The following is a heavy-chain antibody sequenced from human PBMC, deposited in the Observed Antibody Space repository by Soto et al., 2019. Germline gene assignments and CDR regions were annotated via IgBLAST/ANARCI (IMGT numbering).Heavy chain of an antibody. CDR1: FYNFTNYG. V-gene: IGHV1-18*01. CDR2: ISAYNGNT. CDR3: AREGSGGSRYTSYYGMDV. J-gene: IGHJ6*02. Sequence: ASVQVSCKASFYNFTNYGISWVRQAPGQGLEWMGWISAYNGNTNYAPKLQGRVTMTTDTSTSTAYMELRRLRSDDTAVYYCAREGSGGSRYTSYYGMDVWGQGTTVTGSS. D-gene: IGHD2-15*01.